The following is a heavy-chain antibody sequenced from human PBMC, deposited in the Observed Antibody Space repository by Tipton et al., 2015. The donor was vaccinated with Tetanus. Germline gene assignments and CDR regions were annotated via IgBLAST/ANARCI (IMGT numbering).Heavy chain of an antibody. CDR3: ARVQEQRIYYYGMDV. CDR1: GYTFTAYG. J-gene: IGHJ6*02. Sequence: QVQLVQSGAEIKNPGASVKVSCKASGYTFTAYGLNWVRQAPGQGLEWMGWISAYNGKTKYAQRLQGRVTMTPDRSASTAYMDLRRLRSDDTAVYYCARVQEQRIYYYGMDVWGQGTTVTVSS. V-gene: IGHV1-18*01. D-gene: IGHD6-25*01. CDR2: ISAYNGKT.